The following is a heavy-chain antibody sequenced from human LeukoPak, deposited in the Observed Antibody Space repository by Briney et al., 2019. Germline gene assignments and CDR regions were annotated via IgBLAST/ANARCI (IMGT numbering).Heavy chain of an antibody. CDR1: GFTFSSYG. D-gene: IGHD5-12*01. CDR3: AKLAAYDVDY. CDR2: ISYDGSNK. J-gene: IGHJ4*02. V-gene: IGHV3-30*18. Sequence: PGRSLRLSGAASGFTFSSYGMHWVRQAPGKGLEWVAVISYDGSNKYYADSVKGRFTISRDNSKNTLYLQMNSLRAEDTAVYYCAKLAAYDVDYWGQGTLVTVSS.